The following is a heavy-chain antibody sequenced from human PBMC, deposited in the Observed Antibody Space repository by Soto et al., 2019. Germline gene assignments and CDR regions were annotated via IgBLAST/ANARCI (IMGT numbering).Heavy chain of an antibody. CDR1: GGSISSYY. J-gene: IGHJ6*02. V-gene: IGHV4-59*01. Sequence: PSETLSLTCTVSGGSISSYYWSWIRQPPGKGLEWIGYIYYSGSTNYNPSLKSRVTISVDTSKNQFSLKLSSVTAADTAVYYCARSQQLVRFRYYYYGMDVWGQGTTVTVSS. CDR3: ARSQQLVRFRYYYYGMDV. CDR2: IYYSGST. D-gene: IGHD6-13*01.